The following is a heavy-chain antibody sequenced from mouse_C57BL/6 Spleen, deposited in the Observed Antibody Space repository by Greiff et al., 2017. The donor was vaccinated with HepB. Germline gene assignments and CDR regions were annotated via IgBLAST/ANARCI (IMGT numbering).Heavy chain of an antibody. Sequence: QVQLQQPGAELVKPGASVKLSCKASGYTFTSYWMHWVKQRPGQGLEWIGMIHPNSGSTNYNEKFKSKATLTVDKSSSTAYMQLSSLTSEASAVYYCARTRWEVFYDGRGHGTTLTASS. D-gene: IGHD2-3*01. CDR1: GYTFTSYW. J-gene: IGHJ2*01. CDR2: IHPNSGST. V-gene: IGHV1-64*01. CDR3: ARTRWEVFYDG.